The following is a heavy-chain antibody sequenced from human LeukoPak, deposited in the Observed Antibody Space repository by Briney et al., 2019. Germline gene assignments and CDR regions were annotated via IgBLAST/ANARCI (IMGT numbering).Heavy chain of an antibody. V-gene: IGHV3-11*01. CDR2: ISPNSYST. Sequence: GGTLRLSCEVSGFNFSDYYMTWIRQAPGKGLEWLSYISPNSYSTYYTASVRGRFTISRDNSKNSMYLQMNSLRAEDTALYYCARQKRTFDYWGRGTLVTVSS. CDR1: GFNFSDYY. CDR3: ARQKRTFDY. J-gene: IGHJ4*02.